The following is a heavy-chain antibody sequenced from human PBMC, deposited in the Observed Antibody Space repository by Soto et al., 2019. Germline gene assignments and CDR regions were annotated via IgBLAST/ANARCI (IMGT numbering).Heavy chain of an antibody. D-gene: IGHD2-8*02. CDR2: ISSSSSTI. CDR3: ARDSRDWWGFDY. V-gene: IGHV3-48*02. Sequence: PGGSLRLSCAASGFTFSSYSLNWVRQAPGKGLEWVSYISSSSSTIYYADSVKGRFTISRDNAKNSLHLQMNTLRDEDTAVYYCARDSRDWWGFDYWGQGT. J-gene: IGHJ4*02. CDR1: GFTFSSYS.